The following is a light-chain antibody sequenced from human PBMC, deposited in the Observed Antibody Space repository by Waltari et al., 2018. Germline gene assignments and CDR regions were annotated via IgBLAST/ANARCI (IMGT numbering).Light chain of an antibody. CDR2: WAS. Sequence: DIVMTQSPDSLAVSLGERATINCKSRQRVLYRSNNHNHLSWYQQRPGQPPKLLIYWASTRSSGFPDRFSGSGSGTDFTLTISNLQTEDVAVYYCQQYYTTPITFGQGTRLDIK. CDR3: QQYYTTPIT. CDR1: QRVLYRSNNHNH. V-gene: IGKV4-1*01. J-gene: IGKJ5*01.